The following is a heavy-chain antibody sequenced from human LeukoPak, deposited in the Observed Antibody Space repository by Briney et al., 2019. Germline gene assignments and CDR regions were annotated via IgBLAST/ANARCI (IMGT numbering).Heavy chain of an antibody. CDR1: GGSISSYH. V-gene: IGHV4-59*01. CDR2: IYYSGST. J-gene: IGHJ6*02. Sequence: PSETLSLTCTVSGGSISSYHWSWIRQPPGKGLEWIGYIYYSGSTNYNPSLKSRVTISVDTSKNQFSLKLSSVTAADTAVYYCARDVVRAAAGISYYYGMDVWGQGTTVTVSS. D-gene: IGHD6-13*01. CDR3: ARDVVRAAAGISYYYGMDV.